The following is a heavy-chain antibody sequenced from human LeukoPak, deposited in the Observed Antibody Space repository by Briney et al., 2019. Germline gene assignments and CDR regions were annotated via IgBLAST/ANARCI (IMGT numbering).Heavy chain of an antibody. D-gene: IGHD5-12*01. J-gene: IGHJ4*02. CDR3: ARVSGYDYIKTRSLDY. Sequence: PGGSLRLSCAASGFTFNSYSMKWVRQAPGKGLEWVSAISGSGGSTYYADSVKGRFTISRDNSKNTLYLQMNSLRAEDTAVYYCARVSGYDYIKTRSLDYWGQGTLVIVSS. CDR1: GFTFNSYS. V-gene: IGHV3-23*01. CDR2: ISGSGGST.